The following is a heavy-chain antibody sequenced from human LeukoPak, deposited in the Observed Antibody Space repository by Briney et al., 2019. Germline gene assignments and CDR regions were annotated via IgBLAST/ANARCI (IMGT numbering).Heavy chain of an antibody. CDR3: AKDFSSSWGVVHS. V-gene: IGHV3-23*01. D-gene: IGHD6-13*01. CDR1: GFTFSSYA. CDR2: ISGSGGST. J-gene: IGHJ4*02. Sequence: GGSLRLSCAASGFTFSSYAMSWVRQAPGKGLEWVSGISGSGGSTYYADSVKGRFTISRDNSKNTLYLQMNSLRPEDTAVYYCAKDFSSSWGVVHSWGQGTLVTVSS.